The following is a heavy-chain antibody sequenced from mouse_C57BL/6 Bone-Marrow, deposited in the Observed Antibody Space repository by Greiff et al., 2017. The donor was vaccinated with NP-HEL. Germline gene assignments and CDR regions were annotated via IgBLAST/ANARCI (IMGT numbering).Heavy chain of an antibody. Sequence: EVQLVESGGGLVKPGGSLKLSCAASGFTFSDYGMHWVRQAPEKGLEWVAYISSGSSTIYYADTVKGRFTISRDNAKNTLFLQMTSLRSEDTAMYYCARPDYYGSSPWFAYWGQGTLVTVSA. CDR2: ISSGSSTI. CDR1: GFTFSDYG. J-gene: IGHJ3*01. D-gene: IGHD1-1*01. V-gene: IGHV5-17*01. CDR3: ARPDYYGSSPWFAY.